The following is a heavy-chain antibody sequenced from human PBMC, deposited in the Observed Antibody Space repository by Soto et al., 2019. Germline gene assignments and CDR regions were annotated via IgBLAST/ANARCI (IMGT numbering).Heavy chain of an antibody. CDR3: SRISGGDYDILTCYSYFDY. Sequence: QVQLQESGPGLVKPSDTLSLTCAVSGSSISSSNWWGWIRQPPGKGLEWIGYVYYSGSTYYNPSLKSRVTMSVDTSKIPFSLKLSSVTAVDTAVYYCSRISGGDYDILTCYSYFDYWGQGTLVTVSS. CDR1: GSSISSSNW. CDR2: VYYSGST. J-gene: IGHJ4*02. V-gene: IGHV4-28*01. D-gene: IGHD3-9*01.